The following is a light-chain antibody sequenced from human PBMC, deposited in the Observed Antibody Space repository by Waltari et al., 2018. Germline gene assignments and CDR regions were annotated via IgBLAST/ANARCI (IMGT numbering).Light chain of an antibody. CDR2: VNSDGSH. Sequence: QLVLTQSPSASASLGASVKLTCTLSSGHSSNVIAWHQQRAEKGPRYLMKVNSDGSHSKGDKIPDRFSGSSSGAERYLTISNLQSEDETDYYCQTGGHGTWVFGGGTKLTVL. V-gene: IGLV4-69*01. J-gene: IGLJ3*02. CDR3: QTGGHGTWV. CDR1: SGHSSNV.